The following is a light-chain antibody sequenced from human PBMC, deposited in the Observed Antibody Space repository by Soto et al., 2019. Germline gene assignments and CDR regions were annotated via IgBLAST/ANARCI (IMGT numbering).Light chain of an antibody. J-gene: IGLJ1*01. CDR2: SNS. V-gene: IGLV1-40*01. CDR1: TSSIGAHSD. Sequence: QSVLTQPASMSGAPGQRVTISCTGGTSSIGAHSDIHWYQHLPGKAPKLLIYSNSHRPSGVPDRFSGSKSGTSASLAITGLQAEDEGDYYCQYYDTSLSRLFVFGSGTKLTVL. CDR3: QYYDTSLSRLFV.